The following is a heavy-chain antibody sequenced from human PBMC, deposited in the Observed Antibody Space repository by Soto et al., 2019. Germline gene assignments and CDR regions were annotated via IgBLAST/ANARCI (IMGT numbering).Heavy chain of an antibody. CDR3: AREENCSDGICYSEYFQR. J-gene: IGHJ1*01. V-gene: IGHV1-46*01. D-gene: IGHD2-15*01. CDR1: GYIFTAYS. Sequence: QVQLVQSGAEVKKPGASVKVSCKASGYIFTAYSMHWVRQAPGQGLEWMGVVNPSVGSTNYAQKYQGRSTMPRDTSTSTVYMDLSSLTSEDTAVYYCAREENCSDGICYSEYFQRWGQGTLVTVSS. CDR2: VNPSVGST.